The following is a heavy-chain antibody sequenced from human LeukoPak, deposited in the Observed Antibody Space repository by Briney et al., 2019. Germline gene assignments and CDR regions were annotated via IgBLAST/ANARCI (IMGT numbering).Heavy chain of an antibody. J-gene: IGHJ3*02. Sequence: QPGGSLRLSCAASGFTVSRNYMSWVRQAPGKGLEWLSLIYSGGSTYYADSVKGRFTISRDNSKNTLYLQMNSLRGEDTAVYYCARAGLAGHDAFDIWGQGTEVTVSS. CDR1: GFTVSRNY. CDR3: ARAGLAGHDAFDI. D-gene: IGHD3-10*01. V-gene: IGHV3-53*01. CDR2: IYSGGST.